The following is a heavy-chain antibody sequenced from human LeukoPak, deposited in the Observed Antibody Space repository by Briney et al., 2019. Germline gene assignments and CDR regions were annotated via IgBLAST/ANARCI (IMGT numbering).Heavy chain of an antibody. Sequence: PGGSLRLSCAASGFTFTNYAMRWVRQAPGKGLEWVSAIGGSGAATHYADSVKGRFTIARDNSKNTLYLQMNSLRAEDTAVYYCSKDRGGTLGDYFDFWGQGTLVTVSS. CDR2: IGGSGAAT. CDR3: SKDRGGTLGDYFDF. V-gene: IGHV3-23*01. J-gene: IGHJ4*02. D-gene: IGHD3-10*01. CDR1: GFTFTNYA.